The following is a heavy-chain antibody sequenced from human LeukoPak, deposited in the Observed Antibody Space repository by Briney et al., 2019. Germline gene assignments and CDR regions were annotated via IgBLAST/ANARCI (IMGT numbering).Heavy chain of an antibody. J-gene: IGHJ4*02. D-gene: IGHD3-22*01. Sequence: PSETLSLTCTVSGGSISSYYWSWIRQPPGKGLEWIGYIYYSGSTNYNPSLKSRVTISVDTSKNQFSLKLSSVTAADTAVYYCASLYYYDSSGYHWYFDYWGRGTLVTVSS. CDR2: IYYSGST. CDR3: ASLYYYDSSGYHWYFDY. CDR1: GGSISSYY. V-gene: IGHV4-59*01.